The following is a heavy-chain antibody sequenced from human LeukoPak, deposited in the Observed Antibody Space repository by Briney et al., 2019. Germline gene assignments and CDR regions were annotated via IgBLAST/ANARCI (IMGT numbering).Heavy chain of an antibody. CDR2: IYYSGST. CDR1: GGSISSYY. CDR3: AREGGSGGSAYYFDY. D-gene: IGHD2-15*01. Sequence: SETLSLTCTVSGGSISSYYWSWIRQPPGKGLEWIVYIYYSGSTNYNPSLKSRVTISVDTSKNQFSLKLSSVTAADTAVYYCAREGGSGGSAYYFDYWGQGTLVTVSS. J-gene: IGHJ4*02. V-gene: IGHV4-59*01.